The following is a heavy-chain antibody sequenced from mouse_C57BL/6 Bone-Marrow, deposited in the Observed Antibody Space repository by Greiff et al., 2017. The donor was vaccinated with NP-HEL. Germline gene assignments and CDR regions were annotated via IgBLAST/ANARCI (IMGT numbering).Heavy chain of an antibody. CDR2: IYPRSGNT. J-gene: IGHJ1*03. V-gene: IGHV1-81*01. D-gene: IGHD1-1*01. Sequence: VQLQQSGAELARPGASVKLSCKASGYTFTSYGISWVKQRTGQGLEWIGEIYPRSGNTYYNEKFKGKATLTADKSSSTAYMELRSLTSEDSAVYFCARWGYYGSSPWYFEVWGTGTTVTVSS. CDR3: ARWGYYGSSPWYFEV. CDR1: GYTFTSYG.